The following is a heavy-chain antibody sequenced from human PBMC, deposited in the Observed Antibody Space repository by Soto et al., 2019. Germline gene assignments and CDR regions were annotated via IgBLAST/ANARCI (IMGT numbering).Heavy chain of an antibody. CDR1: GFTFSSYS. CDR2: ISSSSSYI. Sequence: PGGSLRLSCAASGFTFSSYSMNWGRQAPGKGLEWVSSISSSSSYIYYADSVKGRFTISRDNAKNSLYLQMNSLRAEDTAVYYCARRVIMIVVDQGMDVWGQGTTVTVSS. J-gene: IGHJ6*02. D-gene: IGHD3-22*01. CDR3: ARRVIMIVVDQGMDV. V-gene: IGHV3-21*01.